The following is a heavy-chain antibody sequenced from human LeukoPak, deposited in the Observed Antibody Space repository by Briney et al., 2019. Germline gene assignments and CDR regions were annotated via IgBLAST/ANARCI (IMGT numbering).Heavy chain of an antibody. CDR3: ARGLVRSGYSPPPWFDP. CDR2: INHSGST. V-gene: IGHV4-39*07. CDR1: GGSISSSSYY. D-gene: IGHD3-22*01. Sequence: SETLSLTCTVSGGSISSSSYYWSWIRQPPGKGLEWIGEINHSGSTNYNPSLKSRVTISVDTSKNQFSLKLSSVTAADTAVYYCARGLVRSGYSPPPWFDPWGQGTLVTVSS. J-gene: IGHJ5*02.